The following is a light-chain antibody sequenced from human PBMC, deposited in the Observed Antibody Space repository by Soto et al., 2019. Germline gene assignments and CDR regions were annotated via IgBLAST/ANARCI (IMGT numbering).Light chain of an antibody. J-gene: IGKJ5*01. CDR3: QQYGRSPLT. Sequence: EIVLTPSPGTLSLSPGERATLSCRASQSVSSNYLAWYQQKPGQAPRLLIYGASSGATGIPDRFSGSGSGTDFTLTITRLEPEDFAVYFCQQYGRSPLTFGQGTRLEIK. V-gene: IGKV3-20*01. CDR1: QSVSSNY. CDR2: GAS.